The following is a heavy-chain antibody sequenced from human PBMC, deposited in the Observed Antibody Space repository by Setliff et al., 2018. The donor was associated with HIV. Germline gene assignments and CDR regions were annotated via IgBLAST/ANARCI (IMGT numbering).Heavy chain of an antibody. CDR3: VRDITTCWDV. J-gene: IGHJ6*02. CDR1: GFSFSYYW. CDR2: IDGDGSGT. D-gene: IGHD4-4*01. Sequence: PGGSLRLSCAASGFSFSYYWMHWVRQAPGKGLVWVSRIDGDGSGTSYADSVQGRFTISRDNAKNTLYLQMNSLRAEDTAVYYCVRDITTCWDVWGQGTTVTVSS. V-gene: IGHV3-74*01.